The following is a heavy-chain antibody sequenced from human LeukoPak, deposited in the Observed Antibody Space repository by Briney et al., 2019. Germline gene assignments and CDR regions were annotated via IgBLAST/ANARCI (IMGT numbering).Heavy chain of an antibody. Sequence: PSETLSLTCTVSGYSISNGYYWGWIRQPPGKGLEWVGSIYHRGSTYYNPSLKSRVTISVDTSKNQFSLKLSSATAADTAVYYCARGVGGAPIPWGQGTLVTVSS. J-gene: IGHJ4*02. CDR3: ARGVGGAPIP. CDR1: GYSISNGYY. V-gene: IGHV4-38-2*02. CDR2: IYHRGST. D-gene: IGHD1-26*01.